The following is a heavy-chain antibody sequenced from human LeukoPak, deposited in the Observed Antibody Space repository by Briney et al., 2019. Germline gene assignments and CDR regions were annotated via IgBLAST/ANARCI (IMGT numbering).Heavy chain of an antibody. J-gene: IGHJ5*02. CDR2: IYHSGST. Sequence: SQTLSLTCTVSGGSISSGGYYWSWIRQPPGKGLEWIGYIYHSGSTYYNPSLKSRVTISVDRSKNQFSLKLSSVTAADTAVYYCARVVVVVAANWFDPWGQGTLVTVSS. CDR1: GGSISSGGYY. V-gene: IGHV4-30-2*01. CDR3: ARVVVVVAANWFDP. D-gene: IGHD2-15*01.